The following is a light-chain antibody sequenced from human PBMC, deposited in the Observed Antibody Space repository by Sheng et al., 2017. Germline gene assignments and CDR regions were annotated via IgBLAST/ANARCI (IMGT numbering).Light chain of an antibody. Sequence: EIVLTQSPGTLSLSPGERATLSCRASQSVTSNSLAWYQQKPGQAPRLLIYGASSRVIGIPDRFSGRGSGTDFTLTISRLEPEDFALYYCQHYVGSPPLTFGGGPGGDQT. CDR2: GAS. CDR1: QSVTSNS. CDR3: QHYVGSPPLT. J-gene: IGKJ4*01. V-gene: IGKV3-20*01.